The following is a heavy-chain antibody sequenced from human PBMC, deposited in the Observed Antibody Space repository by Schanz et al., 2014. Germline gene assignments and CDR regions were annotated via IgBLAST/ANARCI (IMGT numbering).Heavy chain of an antibody. CDR1: GFTFSGYG. V-gene: IGHV3-74*02. Sequence: VQLVESGGGVVQPWRSLRLSCAASGFTFSGYGMHWVRQAPGKGLEWVSRINSDGSTTIYADSVKGRFTISRDNAKNTLYLQMNSLRAEDTAVYYCARPLGPNYYYYGLDVWGQGTTVTVSS. CDR2: INSDGSTT. CDR3: ARPLGPNYYYYGLDV. J-gene: IGHJ6*02.